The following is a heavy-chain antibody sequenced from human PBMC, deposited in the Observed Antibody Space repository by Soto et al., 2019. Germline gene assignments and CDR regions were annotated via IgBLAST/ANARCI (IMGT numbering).Heavy chain of an antibody. CDR3: AREGGSGSYYGYYYGMDV. V-gene: IGHV3-30-3*01. Sequence: GGSLRLSCAASGFTFSSYAMHWVRQALGKGLEWVAVISYDGSNKYYADSVKGRFTISRDNSKNTLYLQMNSLRAEDTAVYYCAREGGSGSYYGYYYGMDVWGQGTTVTVSS. J-gene: IGHJ6*02. CDR2: ISYDGSNK. D-gene: IGHD1-26*01. CDR1: GFTFSSYA.